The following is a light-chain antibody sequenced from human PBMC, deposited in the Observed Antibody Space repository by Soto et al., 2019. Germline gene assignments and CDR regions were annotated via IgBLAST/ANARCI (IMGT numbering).Light chain of an antibody. Sequence: QSALTQPPSVSGSPGQSVTISCTGSTSDFASHNRVSWYQQAPGTAPKLLIFEVNIRPSGVPDRFSESKSGNTAFLTISGLQPEDEADYYCSSYIAAITSHVFGTGTKVTVL. J-gene: IGLJ1*01. CDR2: EVN. CDR1: TSDFASHNR. CDR3: SSYIAAITSHV. V-gene: IGLV2-18*02.